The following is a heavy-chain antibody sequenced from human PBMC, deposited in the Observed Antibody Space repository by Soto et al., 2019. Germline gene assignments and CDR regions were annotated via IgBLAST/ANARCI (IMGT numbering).Heavy chain of an antibody. CDR1: GFTFSSYS. CDR3: ARTEKYYDILTGYYIFGNDY. V-gene: IGHV3-21*01. Sequence: GGSLRLSCAASGFTFSSYSMNWVRQAPGKGLEWVSSISSSSSYIYYADSVKGRFTISRDNAKNSLYLQMNSLRAEDTAVYYCARTEKYYDILTGYYIFGNDYWGQGTLVTVSS. D-gene: IGHD3-9*01. CDR2: ISSSSSYI. J-gene: IGHJ4*02.